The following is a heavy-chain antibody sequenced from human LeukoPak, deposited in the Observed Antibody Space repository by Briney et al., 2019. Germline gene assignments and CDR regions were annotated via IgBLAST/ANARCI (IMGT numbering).Heavy chain of an antibody. V-gene: IGHV4-39*01. CDR3: AGATVTMDWFDP. J-gene: IGHJ5*02. CDR2: ICYSRSN. D-gene: IGHD4-17*01. CDR1: GASISSSNYY. Sequence: SETLSLTCTVSGASISSSNYYWGWIRQPPGKGLEWIGSICYSRSNASNPALQRCATISVDTANNQFSLMLSPVTAADTAVYYCAGATVTMDWFDPWGQGTLVTVSS.